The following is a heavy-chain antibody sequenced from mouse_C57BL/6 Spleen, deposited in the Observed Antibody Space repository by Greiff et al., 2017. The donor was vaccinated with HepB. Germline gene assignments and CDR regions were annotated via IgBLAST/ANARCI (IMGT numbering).Heavy chain of an antibody. CDR2: IYPGSGST. D-gene: IGHD1-1*01. V-gene: IGHV1-55*01. CDR3: ARGTTVVATGDAMDY. CDR1: GYTFTSYW. J-gene: IGHJ4*01. Sequence: VQLQQSGAELVKPGASVKMSCKASGYTFTSYWITWVKQRPGQGLEWIGDIYPGSGSTNYNEKFKSKATLTVDTSSSTAYMQLSSLTSEDSAVYYCARGTTVVATGDAMDYWGQGTSVTVSS.